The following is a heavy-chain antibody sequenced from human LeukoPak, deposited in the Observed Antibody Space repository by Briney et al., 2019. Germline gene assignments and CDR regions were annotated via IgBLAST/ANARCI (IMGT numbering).Heavy chain of an antibody. Sequence: GGSLRLSCAASGFTFSSYAMSWVRQAPGKGLEWASAISGSGGSTYYADSVKGRFTISRDNSKNTLYLQMNSLRAEDTAVYYCAKDKSDCSSTSCYWYYFDYWGQGTLVTVSS. CDR3: AKDKSDCSSTSCYWYYFDY. D-gene: IGHD2-2*01. V-gene: IGHV3-23*01. CDR2: ISGSGGST. J-gene: IGHJ4*02. CDR1: GFTFSSYA.